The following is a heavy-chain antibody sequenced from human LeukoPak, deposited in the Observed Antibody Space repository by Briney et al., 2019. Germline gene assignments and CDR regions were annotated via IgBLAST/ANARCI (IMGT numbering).Heavy chain of an antibody. J-gene: IGHJ4*02. CDR1: GFTFSSYA. CDR2: ISGSGGST. V-gene: IGHV3-23*01. D-gene: IGHD3-22*01. Sequence: GGSLRLSCAASGFTFSSYAMSWVRQAPGKGLEWVSAISGSGGSTYYADSVKGRFTISRDNSKNTLYLQMNSLRAEDTAVYYCAKGRPYYYDSSGYYPFDYWGQGTLVTVSS. CDR3: AKGRPYYYDSSGYYPFDY.